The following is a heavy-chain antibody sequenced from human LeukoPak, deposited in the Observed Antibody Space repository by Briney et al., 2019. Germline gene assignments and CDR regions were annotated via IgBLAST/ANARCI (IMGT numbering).Heavy chain of an antibody. CDR2: ISGSAGST. V-gene: IGHV3-23*01. Sequence: PGGSLRLSCAASGFTFSSYAMSWVRQAPGKGLEWVSGISGSAGSTYYADSVKGRFTISRDNSKNTLYLQMNSLRAEDTAVYYXXXXXQTSSWYPNGYFQHWGQGTLVTVSS. CDR3: XXXXQTSSWYPNGYFQH. J-gene: IGHJ1*01. D-gene: IGHD6-13*01. CDR1: GFTFSSYA.